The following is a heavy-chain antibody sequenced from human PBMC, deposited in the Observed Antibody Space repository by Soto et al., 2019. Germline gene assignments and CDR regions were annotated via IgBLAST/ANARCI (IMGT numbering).Heavy chain of an antibody. V-gene: IGHV1-69*04. Sequence: SVKVSCKASGGTFSSYTISWVRQAPGQGLEWMGRIIPILGIANYAQKFQGRVTITADKSTSTAYMELSSLRSEDTAVYYCARDQDYSNYYYYYYHYMDVWGKGTTVTVSS. CDR2: IIPILGIA. J-gene: IGHJ6*03. D-gene: IGHD4-4*01. CDR1: GGTFSSYT. CDR3: ARDQDYSNYYYYYYHYMDV.